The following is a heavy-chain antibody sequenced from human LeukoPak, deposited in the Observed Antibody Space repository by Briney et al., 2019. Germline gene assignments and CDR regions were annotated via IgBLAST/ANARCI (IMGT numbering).Heavy chain of an antibody. D-gene: IGHD5-12*01. V-gene: IGHV4-59*01. J-gene: IGHJ6*02. CDR2: IYYTGGT. Sequence: SETLSLTCTVSGGSISTYYWSWIRQPPGKGLEWIGNIYYTGGTNYNPSLKSRVSISVDTSKNQFSLKLSSVTAADTAVYYCARGGSGYDSFYYYGMDVWGQGTTVTVSS. CDR1: GGSISTYY. CDR3: ARGGSGYDSFYYYGMDV.